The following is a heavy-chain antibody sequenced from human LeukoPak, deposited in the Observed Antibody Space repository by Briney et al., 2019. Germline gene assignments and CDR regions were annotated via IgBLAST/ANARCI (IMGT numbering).Heavy chain of an antibody. Sequence: ASVKVSCKVSGYTLTELSMHWVRQAPGKGLEWMGGFDPEDGETIYAQKFQGRVTMTEDTSTDTAYMELSSLRSEDTAVYYCARVRDLIRITGTLEGYFDYWGQGTLVTVSS. D-gene: IGHD1-20*01. CDR2: FDPEDGET. J-gene: IGHJ4*02. CDR3: ARVRDLIRITGTLEGYFDY. CDR1: GYTLTELS. V-gene: IGHV1-24*01.